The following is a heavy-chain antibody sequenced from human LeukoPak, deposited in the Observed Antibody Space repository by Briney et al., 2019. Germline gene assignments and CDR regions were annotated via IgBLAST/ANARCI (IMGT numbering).Heavy chain of an antibody. V-gene: IGHV3-7*01. CDR3: ARDSGGAIFGVVTYYFDY. D-gene: IGHD3-3*01. J-gene: IGHJ4*02. Sequence: GGSLRLSCAASEFIFSNYWMSWVRQAPGKGLEWVANIRHDGGEKYYVDSVKGRFTISRDNAKNSLYLQMNSLRADDTAVYYCARDSGGAIFGVVTYYFDYWGQGTLVTVSS. CDR2: IRHDGGEK. CDR1: EFIFSNYW.